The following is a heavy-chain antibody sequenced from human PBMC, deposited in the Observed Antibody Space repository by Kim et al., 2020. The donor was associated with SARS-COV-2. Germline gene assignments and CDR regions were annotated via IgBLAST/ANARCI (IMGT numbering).Heavy chain of an antibody. CDR3: ARGYSSSWYWAFYI. V-gene: IGHV3-13*01. CDR1: GFTFSSYD. D-gene: IGHD6-13*01. J-gene: IGHJ3*02. CDR2: IGTAGDT. Sequence: GGSLRLSCAASGFTFSSYDMHWVRQATGKGLEWVSAIGTAGDTYYPGSVKGRFTISRENAKNSLYLQMNSLRAGDTAVYYCARGYSSSWYWAFYIWGQGTMVTVSS.